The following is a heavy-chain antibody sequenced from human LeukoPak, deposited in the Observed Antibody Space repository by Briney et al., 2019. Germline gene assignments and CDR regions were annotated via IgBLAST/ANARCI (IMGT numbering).Heavy chain of an antibody. CDR2: ISYDGSNK. CDR1: GFTFSSYG. D-gene: IGHD5-12*01. Sequence: PGGSLRLSCAASGFTFSSYGMPWVRQAPGKGLEWVAVISYDGSNKYYADSVKGRFTISRDNSKNTLYLQMNSLRAEDTAVYYCAKEGGYDQYYFDYWGQGTLVTVSS. CDR3: AKEGGYDQYYFDY. J-gene: IGHJ4*02. V-gene: IGHV3-30*18.